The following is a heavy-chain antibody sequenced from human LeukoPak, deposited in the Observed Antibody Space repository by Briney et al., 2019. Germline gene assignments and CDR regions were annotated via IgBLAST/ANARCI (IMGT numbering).Heavy chain of an antibody. D-gene: IGHD2-15*01. CDR2: TNEAGNVN. V-gene: IGHV3-7*03. CDR1: GFTVRSNY. J-gene: IGHJ4*02. Sequence: GGSLRLSCAVSGFTVRSNYMNWVRQAPGRGLEWVANTNEAGNVNNYMGSVKGRFTISRDNAKNSLYLQMNSLTAEDTAIYYCAKHQPAQRVVDYWGQGTLVTVSS. CDR3: AKHQPAQRVVDY.